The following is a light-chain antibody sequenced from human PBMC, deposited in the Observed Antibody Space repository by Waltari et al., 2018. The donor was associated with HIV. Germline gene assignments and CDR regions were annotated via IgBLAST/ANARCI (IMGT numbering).Light chain of an antibody. CDR1: NSDVGAYNH. V-gene: IGLV2-14*01. Sequence: QSALTQPASVSGSPGQSITISCPGTNSDVGAYNHVSWYQQHPGKAPKLLIYEVTNRPPGISNRFSGSKSGNTASMTISGLQPEDEADYYCSSYTITTAIVFGGGTKLTVL. J-gene: IGLJ2*01. CDR3: SSYTITTAIV. CDR2: EVT.